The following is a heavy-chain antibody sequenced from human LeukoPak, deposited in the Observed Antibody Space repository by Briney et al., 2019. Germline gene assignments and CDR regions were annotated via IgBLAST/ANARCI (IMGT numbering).Heavy chain of an antibody. D-gene: IGHD5-18*01. V-gene: IGHV6-1*01. Sequence: SQTPSLTFAISGDTVSSNSAVWNWIRQSPSRGLEWLGRTYYKSRWYFDSAISVKGRITITPDTSKNQFSLQLRSVTPDDTAVYYCARDRRRGYSYGYYFDYWGQGTLVTVSS. CDR2: TYYKSRWYF. CDR3: ARDRRRGYSYGYYFDY. CDR1: GDTVSSNSAV. J-gene: IGHJ4*02.